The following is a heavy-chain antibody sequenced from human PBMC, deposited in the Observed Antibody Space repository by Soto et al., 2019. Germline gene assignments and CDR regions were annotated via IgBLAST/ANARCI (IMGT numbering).Heavy chain of an antibody. D-gene: IGHD3-22*01. CDR2: INPNSGGT. Sequence: ASVKVSCKASGYTFTGYYMHWVRQAPGQGLEWMGWINPNSGGTNYAQKFQGWVTMARDTSISTAYMELSRLRSDDTAVYYCARAGAPHYYDSSGYPGYYYGMAVWGQGTTVTVSS. CDR3: ARAGAPHYYDSSGYPGYYYGMAV. V-gene: IGHV1-2*04. J-gene: IGHJ6*02. CDR1: GYTFTGYY.